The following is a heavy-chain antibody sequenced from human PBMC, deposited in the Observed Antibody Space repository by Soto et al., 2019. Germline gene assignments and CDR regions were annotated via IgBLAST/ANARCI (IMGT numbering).Heavy chain of an antibody. Sequence: EVQLLESGGGLVQPGGSLRLSCAASGFTFSSYAMSWVRQAPGKGLEWVSAISGSGGSTYYADSAKGRFTISRDNSKNTLYLQMNSLRAEDTAVYYCAKPGGSGYLRIDYYYYGMDVWGQGTTVTVSS. CDR1: GFTFSSYA. CDR2: ISGSGGST. V-gene: IGHV3-23*01. D-gene: IGHD3-3*01. CDR3: AKPGGSGYLRIDYYYYGMDV. J-gene: IGHJ6*02.